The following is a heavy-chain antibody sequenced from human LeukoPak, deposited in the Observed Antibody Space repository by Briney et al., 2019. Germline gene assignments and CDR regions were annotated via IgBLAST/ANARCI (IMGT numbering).Heavy chain of an antibody. CDR3: ARRDDI. V-gene: IGHV4-34*01. CDR1: GGSFSGYY. CDR2: INHSGST. Sequence: SETLSLTCTVYGGSFSGYYWSWIRQPPGKGLEWIGEINHSGSTNYNPSLKSRVTISVDTSKNQFSLKLSSVTAADTAVYYCARRDDIWGQGTMVTVSS. J-gene: IGHJ3*02.